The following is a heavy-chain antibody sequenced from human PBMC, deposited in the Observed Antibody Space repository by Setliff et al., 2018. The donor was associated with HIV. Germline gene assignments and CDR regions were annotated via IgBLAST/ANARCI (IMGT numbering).Heavy chain of an antibody. V-gene: IGHV4-30-4*01. J-gene: IGHJ4*02. CDR3: ARVPFGSGSYYFDF. CDR1: GASVNSDDYY. D-gene: IGHD3-10*01. Sequence: PSETLSLTCTVSGASVNSDDYYWSWIRQTPGKGLEWIGYIYYSGDTYYNATLQSRATILLDTSKNQFFLTLTSATAADTAVYFCARVPFGSGSYYFDFWGQGTLVTVSS. CDR2: IYYSGDT.